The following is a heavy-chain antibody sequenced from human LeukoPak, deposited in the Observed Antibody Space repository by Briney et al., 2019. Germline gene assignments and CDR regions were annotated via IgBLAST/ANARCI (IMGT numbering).Heavy chain of an antibody. CDR1: GFTFSSYA. Sequence: PGGSLRLSCAASGFTFSSYAMHWVRQAPGKGLEYVSAISSNGGSTYYANSVKGRFTISRDNSKNTLYLQMGSLRAEDMAVYYCARVGYDFWSGYYPPPLFDYWGQGTLVTVSS. CDR3: ARVGYDFWSGYYPPPLFDY. CDR2: ISSNGGST. J-gene: IGHJ4*02. D-gene: IGHD3-3*01. V-gene: IGHV3-64*01.